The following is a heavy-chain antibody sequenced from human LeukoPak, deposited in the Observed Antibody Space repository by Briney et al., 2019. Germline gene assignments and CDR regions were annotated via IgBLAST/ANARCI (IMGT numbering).Heavy chain of an antibody. CDR1: GDSVSSNSAA. Sequence: RSQTLSLTCAISGDSVSSNSAAWNWIRQSPSRGLEWLGRTYYRSKWYNDYAVSVKSRITINPDTSKNQSSLQLNSVTPEDTAVYYCARVPAVPTIWWGAFDIWGQGTMVTVSS. D-gene: IGHD5-12*01. CDR3: ARVPAVPTIWWGAFDI. CDR2: TYYRSKWYN. J-gene: IGHJ3*02. V-gene: IGHV6-1*01.